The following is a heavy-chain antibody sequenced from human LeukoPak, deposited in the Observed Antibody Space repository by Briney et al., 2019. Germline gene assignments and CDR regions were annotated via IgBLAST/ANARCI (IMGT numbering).Heavy chain of an antibody. V-gene: IGHV4-34*01. CDR1: GGSFSGYY. D-gene: IGHD3-22*01. CDR3: ARGRLYYYDSSGYFRSRLYYFDY. CDR2: INHSGST. Sequence: SETLSLTCAVYGGSFSGYYWSWIRQPQGKGLEWIGAINHSGSTNYNPSLKSRVTISVDTSKNQFSLKLSSVTAADTAVYYCARGRLYYYDSSGYFRSRLYYFDYWGQGTLVTVSS. J-gene: IGHJ4*02.